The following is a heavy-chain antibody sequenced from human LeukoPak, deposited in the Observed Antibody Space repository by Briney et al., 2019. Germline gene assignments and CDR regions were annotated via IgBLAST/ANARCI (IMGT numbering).Heavy chain of an antibody. CDR3: ARGEVTTLSKYYFDY. Sequence: ASVKVSCKASGYTFTNYNIDWVRQATGQGLEWMGWINPNSGRAGCVQKFQGRVNITRDTSISTAYMELSRLRSDDTAVYYCARGEVTTLSKYYFDYWGQGTLVTVSS. CDR2: INPNSGRA. D-gene: IGHD3-22*01. V-gene: IGHV1-8*01. CDR1: GYTFTNYN. J-gene: IGHJ4*02.